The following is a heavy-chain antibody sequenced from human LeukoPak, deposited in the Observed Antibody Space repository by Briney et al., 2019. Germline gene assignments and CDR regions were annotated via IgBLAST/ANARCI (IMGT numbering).Heavy chain of an antibody. D-gene: IGHD6-19*01. CDR2: IYHSGST. CDR3: ARLPHDSSGWAYYYYYYMDV. V-gene: IGHV4-38-2*01. CDR1: GYSISSGYY. J-gene: IGHJ6*03. Sequence: SETLSLTCAVSGYSISSGYYWGWIRQPPGKGLEWIGSIYHSGSTYYNPSLKSRVTISVDTSKNQFSLKLSSVTAADTAVYYCARLPHDSSGWAYYYYYYMDVWGKGTTVTVSS.